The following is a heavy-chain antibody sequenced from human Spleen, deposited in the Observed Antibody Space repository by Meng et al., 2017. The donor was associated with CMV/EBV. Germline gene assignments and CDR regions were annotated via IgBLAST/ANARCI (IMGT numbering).Heavy chain of an antibody. CDR3: ARKQEIVVVPAAIDRDY. Sequence: GESLKISCAASGFTFSSYGMHWVRQAPGQGLEWMGWINPNSGATNSAQKFQGRVTMTRDTSISTAYMALSGLRSDDTAVYYCARKQEIVVVPAAIDRDYWGQGTLVTVSS. V-gene: IGHV1-2*02. CDR1: GFTFSSYG. J-gene: IGHJ4*02. D-gene: IGHD2-2*01. CDR2: INPNSGAT.